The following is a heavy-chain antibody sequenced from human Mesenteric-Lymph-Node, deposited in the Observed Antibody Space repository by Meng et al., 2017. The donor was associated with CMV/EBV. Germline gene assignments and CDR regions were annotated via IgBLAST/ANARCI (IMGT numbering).Heavy chain of an antibody. CDR2: LYYGGST. D-gene: IGHD5-12*01. CDR1: GGSISSGSRY. J-gene: IGHJ5*02. Sequence: SGGSISSGSRYWGWVRQPPGKGLEWIGSLYYGGSTYYNASLKSRVTISADTSRNQFSLEVRSVTAADTAVYYCARQASGYDFGWFDPWGQGTLVTVSS. CDR3: ARQASGYDFGWFDP. V-gene: IGHV4-39*01.